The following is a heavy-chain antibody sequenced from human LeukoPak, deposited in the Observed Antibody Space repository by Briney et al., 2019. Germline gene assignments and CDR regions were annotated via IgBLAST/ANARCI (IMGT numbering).Heavy chain of an antibody. V-gene: IGHV4-59*01. D-gene: IGHD3-3*01. CDR1: GGSISSYY. CDR2: IYYSGST. J-gene: IGHJ6*02. CDR3: AATYYDFWSSYGYYYYGMDV. Sequence: SETLSLTCTVSGGSISSYYWSWIRQPPGKGLEWIGYIYYSGSTNYNPSLKSRVTISVDTSKNQFSLKLSSVTAADTAVYYCAATYYDFWSSYGYYYYGMDVWGQGTTVTVSS.